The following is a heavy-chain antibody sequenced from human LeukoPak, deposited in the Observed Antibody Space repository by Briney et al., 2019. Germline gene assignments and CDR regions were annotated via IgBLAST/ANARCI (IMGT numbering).Heavy chain of an antibody. V-gene: IGHV3-23*01. D-gene: IGHD6-13*01. CDR2: ISGSGGST. CDR3: ARETQRPGIAAAGTGWFDP. CDR1: GFTFSSYA. J-gene: IGHJ5*02. Sequence: PGGSLRLSCAASGFTFSSYAMSWVRQAPGKGLEWVSAISGSGGSTYYADSVKGRFTISRDNSKNTLYLQMNSLRAEDTAVYYCARETQRPGIAAAGTGWFDPWGQGTLVTVSS.